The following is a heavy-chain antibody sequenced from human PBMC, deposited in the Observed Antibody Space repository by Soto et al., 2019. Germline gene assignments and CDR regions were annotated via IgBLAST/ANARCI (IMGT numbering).Heavy chain of an antibody. CDR2: IGTAGDT. D-gene: IGHD6-13*01. CDR3: ARAPMTAAGIRSAFDI. Sequence: GGSLRLSCAASGFTFSSYDMHWVRQATGKCLEWVSAIGTAGDTYYPGSVKGRFTISRENAKNSLYLQMNSLRAGDTAVYYCARAPMTAAGIRSAFDIWGQGXMVTV. J-gene: IGHJ3*02. CDR1: GFTFSSYD. V-gene: IGHV3-13*01.